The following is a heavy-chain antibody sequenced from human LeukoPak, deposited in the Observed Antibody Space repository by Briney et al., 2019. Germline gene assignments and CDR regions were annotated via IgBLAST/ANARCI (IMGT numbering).Heavy chain of an antibody. CDR2: INPNSGNK. J-gene: IGHJ6*03. CDR3: ARGLGSGITMVRGVIISDYHYYMDV. Sequence: ASVHVSCKASGYTFTSYDINWVRQATGQGLEWMGWINPNSGNKGYAQKFQGRVTITRNTSISTAYMELSSLRSEDAAVYYCARGLGSGITMVRGVIISDYHYYMDVWGKGTTVTVSS. D-gene: IGHD3-10*01. V-gene: IGHV1-8*01. CDR1: GYTFTSYD.